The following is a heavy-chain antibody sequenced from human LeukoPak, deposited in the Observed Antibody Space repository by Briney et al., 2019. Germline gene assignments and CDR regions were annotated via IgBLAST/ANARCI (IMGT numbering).Heavy chain of an antibody. CDR3: SRGAVPPDY. CDR1: GFTFRSYA. CDR2: ISSTAYGGTA. J-gene: IGHJ4*02. D-gene: IGHD4-17*01. V-gene: IGHV3-49*04. Sequence: PGGSLRVSCTASGFTFRSYALTWVRQAPGMGPEWVGFISSTAYGGTAEYAASVSGRFTISRDDSKSIAFLQMNSLKTEDTAMYYCSRGAVPPDYWGQGTLVTVSS.